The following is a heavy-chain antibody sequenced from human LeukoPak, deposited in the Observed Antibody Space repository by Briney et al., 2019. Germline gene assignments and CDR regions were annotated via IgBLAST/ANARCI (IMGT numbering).Heavy chain of an antibody. D-gene: IGHD6-13*01. V-gene: IGHV1-2*02. CDR3: ASGYSSSPVDY. CDR1: GYXFTGYF. CDR2: INPNSGGT. J-gene: IGHJ4*02. Sequence: GSVRVSCKASGYXFTGYFMHWVRQAACQGGEWIGWINPNSGGTNYAQKFQGRVTMTRDTSISTAYMELSRLRSDDTAVYSCASGYSSSPVDYWGQGTLVTVS.